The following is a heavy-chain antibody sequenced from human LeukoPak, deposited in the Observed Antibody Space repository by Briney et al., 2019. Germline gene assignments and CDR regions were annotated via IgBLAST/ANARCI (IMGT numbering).Heavy chain of an antibody. V-gene: IGHV3-7*01. Sequence: GGSLRLSCEASGFIFSSYWMNWVRQAPGKGLEWVANINPAGSAKYYVDSMKGRFTISRDNAKNSLYLQMDSLRAEDTAVYYCARGVYTSGCDYWGQGTPVTVSS. CDR3: ARGVYTSGCDY. D-gene: IGHD6-19*01. CDR2: INPAGSAK. J-gene: IGHJ4*02. CDR1: GFIFSSYW.